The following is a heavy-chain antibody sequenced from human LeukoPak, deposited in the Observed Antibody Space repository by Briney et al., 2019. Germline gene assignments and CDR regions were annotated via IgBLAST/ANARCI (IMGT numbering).Heavy chain of an antibody. V-gene: IGHV4-59*01. Sequence: SETLSLTCTVSGGSISSYYWSWIRQPPGKGLEWIGYIYYSGSTNYNPSLKSRVTISVDTSKNQFSLKLSSVTAADTAVCYCARVKAGRGVVFDYWGQGTLVTVSS. CDR3: ARVKAGRGVVFDY. CDR2: IYYSGST. CDR1: GGSISSYY. D-gene: IGHD3-3*01. J-gene: IGHJ4*02.